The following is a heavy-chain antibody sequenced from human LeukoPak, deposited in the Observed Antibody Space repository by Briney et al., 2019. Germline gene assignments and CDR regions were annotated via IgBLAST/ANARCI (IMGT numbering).Heavy chain of an antibody. CDR2: IRYDGSNK. J-gene: IGHJ4*02. D-gene: IGHD3-3*01. V-gene: IGHV3-30*02. CDR3: AKDRGIFGVVIIFPPDY. CDR1: GFTFSRYN. Sequence: PGGSLRLSCVASGFTFSRYNMNWVRQAPGKGLEWVAFIRYDGSNKYYADSVKGRFTISRDNSKTPLYLQMNSLRAEDTAVYYCAKDRGIFGVVIIFPPDYWGQGTLVTVSS.